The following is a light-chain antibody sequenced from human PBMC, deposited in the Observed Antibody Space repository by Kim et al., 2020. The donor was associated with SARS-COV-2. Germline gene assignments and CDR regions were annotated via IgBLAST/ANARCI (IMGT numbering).Light chain of an antibody. CDR1: HGISRS. CDR2: QAS. J-gene: IGKJ1*01. CDR3: QQYGSYWT. Sequence: DIQMTQSPSALSASVGDRVTITCRASHGISRSLAWYQQKLGEPPKLLIFQASSLESGVPSRYSGSGSGTEFTLTISSLQPDDCATYYCQQYGSYWTFGQGTKVDIK. V-gene: IGKV1-5*03.